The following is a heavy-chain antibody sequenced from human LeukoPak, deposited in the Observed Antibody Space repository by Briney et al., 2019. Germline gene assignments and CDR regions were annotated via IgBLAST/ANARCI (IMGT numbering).Heavy chain of an antibody. V-gene: IGHV4-59*01. D-gene: IGHD1-1*01. CDR2: IYYSGST. CDR1: GGSMSSYY. Sequence: SETLSLTCTVSGGSMSSYYWIWIRQPPGKGLEWIGYIYYSGSTNYNPSLKSRVTISVDTSKNQFSLKLSSVTAADTAVYYCARGRHWQDPPLGYWGQGTLVTVSS. CDR3: ARGRHWQDPPLGY. J-gene: IGHJ4*02.